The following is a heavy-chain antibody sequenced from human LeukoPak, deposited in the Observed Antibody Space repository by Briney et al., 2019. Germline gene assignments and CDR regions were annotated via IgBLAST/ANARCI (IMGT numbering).Heavy chain of an antibody. CDR1: GFTFSSYG. J-gene: IGHJ6*03. CDR2: IRYDGSNK. Sequence: GGSLRLSCAASGFTFSSYGMHWVRQAPGKGLEWVAFIRYDGSNKYYADSVKGRFTISRDNSKDTLYLQMNSLRAEDTAVYYCAREQAAAGTWAYYYYYMDVWGKGTTVTVSS. V-gene: IGHV3-30*02. D-gene: IGHD6-13*01. CDR3: AREQAAAGTWAYYYYYMDV.